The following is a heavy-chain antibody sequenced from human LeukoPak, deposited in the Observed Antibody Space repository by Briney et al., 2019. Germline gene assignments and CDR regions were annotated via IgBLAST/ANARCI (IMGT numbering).Heavy chain of an antibody. CDR2: ISTGTNYK. J-gene: IGHJ4*02. V-gene: IGHV3-21*01. CDR3: ATGGFYSSSES. Sequence: PGESLRLSCVVSGFNFTAYSINWVRQAPGRGLEWVSSISTGTNYKYYADSVKGRFTISRDNAKNSVYLQMNSLRVGETAVYYCATGGFYSSSESWGQGTLVIVSS. D-gene: IGHD6-6*01. CDR1: GFNFTAYS.